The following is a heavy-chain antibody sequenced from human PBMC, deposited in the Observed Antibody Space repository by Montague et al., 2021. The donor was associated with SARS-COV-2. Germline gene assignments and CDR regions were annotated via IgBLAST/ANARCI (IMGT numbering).Heavy chain of an antibody. D-gene: IGHD2-15*01. Sequence: SLRLSCAASGFTFSGYYMYWIRQAPGKGLEWVSYISGRGSCTDYADSVKGRFTISRDNARKSLYLEMNSLRAEDTAVYYCARIVGVEGGGRDYFNYWGQGTLVTVSS. CDR1: GFTFSGYY. J-gene: IGHJ4*02. V-gene: IGHV3-11*03. CDR2: ISGRGSCT. CDR3: ARIVGVEGGGRDYFNY.